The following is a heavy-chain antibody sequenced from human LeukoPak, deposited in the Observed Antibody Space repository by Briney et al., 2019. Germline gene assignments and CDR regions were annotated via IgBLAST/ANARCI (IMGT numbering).Heavy chain of an antibody. D-gene: IGHD2-8*01. J-gene: IGHJ4*02. V-gene: IGHV3-21*01. CDR1: GFTFSSYS. CDR2: ISSSSSYI. CDR3: ARDQLGVANY. Sequence: PGGSLRLSCAASGFTFSSYSMNWVRQAPGKGLEWVSSISSSSSYIYYADSVKGRFTISRDNAKNSLYLQMSSLRAEDTAVYYCARDQLGVANYWGLGTLVTVSS.